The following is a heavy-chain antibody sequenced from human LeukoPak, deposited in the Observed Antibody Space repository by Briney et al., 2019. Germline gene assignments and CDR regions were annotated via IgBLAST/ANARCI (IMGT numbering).Heavy chain of an antibody. D-gene: IGHD1-26*01. CDR1: GGSISSYY. Sequence: SETLSLTCTVSGGSISSYYWSWIRQPPGKGLEWIGYIYYSGSTNYNPSLKSRVTTSVDTSNNQFSLKLSSVTAADTAVYYCARRPVGDAFDIWGQGTMVTVSS. CDR2: IYYSGST. CDR3: ARRPVGDAFDI. J-gene: IGHJ3*02. V-gene: IGHV4-59*01.